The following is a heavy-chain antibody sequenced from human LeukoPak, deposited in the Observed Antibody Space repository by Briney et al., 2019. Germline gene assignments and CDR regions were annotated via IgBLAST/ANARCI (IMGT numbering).Heavy chain of an antibody. D-gene: IGHD2-21*02. CDR3: ARGACGGDCYLV. V-gene: IGHV4-59*01. Sequence: SETLSLTCTVSGGSISSYYWSWIRQPPGKGLEWIGYIYYSGSTKYNSSPKSRVTISVDTSKNQFSLKLGSVTAADTAVYYCARGACGGDCYLVWGQGALVAGSS. CDR2: IYYSGST. CDR1: GGSISSYY. J-gene: IGHJ4*02.